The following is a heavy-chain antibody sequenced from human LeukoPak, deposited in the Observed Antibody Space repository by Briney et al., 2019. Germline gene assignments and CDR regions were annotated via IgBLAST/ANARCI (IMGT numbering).Heavy chain of an antibody. V-gene: IGHV1-69*04. Sequence: SVKVSCKASGGTFSSYAISWVRQAPGQGLEWMGRIIPILGIANYAQKFQGRVTITADKSTSTAYMELSSLRSEDTAVYYCARESLAAAGNYYYYGMDVWGQGTTVTVSS. CDR2: IIPILGIA. CDR3: ARESLAAAGNYYYYGMDV. D-gene: IGHD6-13*01. J-gene: IGHJ6*02. CDR1: GGTFSSYA.